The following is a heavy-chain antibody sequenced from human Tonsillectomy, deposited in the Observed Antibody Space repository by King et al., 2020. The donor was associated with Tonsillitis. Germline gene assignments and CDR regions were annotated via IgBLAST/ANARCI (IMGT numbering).Heavy chain of an antibody. CDR3: AREWGPGVTVSKGFDAFDI. D-gene: IGHD2-21*02. J-gene: IGHJ3*02. CDR1: GDTFTSYA. Sequence: QLVQSGAEVKKPGASVKGSCKASGDTFTSYAMHWVRQAPGQRLVLMGWINAGNGNTKYSQKFQGRDTITRDTSASTAYMELSSLRSEDTAVYYCAREWGPGVTVSKGFDAFDIWGQGTMVTVSS. V-gene: IGHV1-3*01. CDR2: INAGNGNT.